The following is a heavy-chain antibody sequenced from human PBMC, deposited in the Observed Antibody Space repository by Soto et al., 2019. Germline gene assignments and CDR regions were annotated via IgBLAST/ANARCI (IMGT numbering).Heavy chain of an antibody. CDR3: ARGRLLWRLLDY. D-gene: IGHD2-21*01. V-gene: IGHV4-34*01. CDR1: GGSFSGYY. Sequence: PSETLSLTCTVYGGSFSGYYWSWIRQPPGKGLEWIGEINHSGSTNYNPSLKSRVTISVDTSKNQFSLKLSSVTAADTAVYYCARGRLLWRLLDYWGQGTLVTVSS. CDR2: INHSGST. J-gene: IGHJ4*02.